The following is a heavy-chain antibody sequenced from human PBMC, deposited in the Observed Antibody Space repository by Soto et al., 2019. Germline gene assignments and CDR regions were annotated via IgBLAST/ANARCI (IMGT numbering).Heavy chain of an antibody. CDR2: IIPIFGTA. V-gene: IGHV1-69*01. CDR3: ARAPTLLMTRSSNWFDP. CDR1: GGTFSSYA. J-gene: IGHJ5*02. Sequence: QVQLVQSGAEVKKPGSSVKVSCKASGGTFSSYAISWVRQAPGQGLEWMGGIIPIFGTANYAQKFQGRVTITADESTSTAYMELSSLRSEDTAVYYCARAPTLLMTRSSNWFDPWGQGTLVTVSS. D-gene: IGHD3-16*01.